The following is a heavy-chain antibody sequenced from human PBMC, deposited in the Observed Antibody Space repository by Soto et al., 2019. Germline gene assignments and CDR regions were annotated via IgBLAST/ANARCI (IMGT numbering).Heavy chain of an antibody. J-gene: IGHJ4*02. CDR3: VRSKGEYSYGTPFDY. D-gene: IGHD4-17*01. Sequence: GGSLRLSCAASGFTFSSYAMSWVRQAPGKGLEWVSAISGSGGTTYYADSVKGRFTFSRDNAKNSLYLQMNSLRPEDTALYYCVRSKGEYSYGTPFDYWGQGTLVTVSS. V-gene: IGHV3-23*01. CDR2: ISGSGGTT. CDR1: GFTFSSYA.